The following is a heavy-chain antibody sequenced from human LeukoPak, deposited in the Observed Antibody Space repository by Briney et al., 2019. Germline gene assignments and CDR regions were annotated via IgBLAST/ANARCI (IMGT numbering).Heavy chain of an antibody. CDR1: GFTVSSNY. Sequence: PGGSLRLSCAASGFTVSSNYMNWVRLAPGKGLEWVSCISSSSTYIYYADSVKGRFSISRDNAKKSMYLQMNSLRAEDTAVYYCSRAPYSSAPYLEYFQHWGHGTLVTVSS. CDR3: SRAPYSSAPYLEYFQH. J-gene: IGHJ1*01. D-gene: IGHD6-25*01. CDR2: ISSSSTYI. V-gene: IGHV3-21*01.